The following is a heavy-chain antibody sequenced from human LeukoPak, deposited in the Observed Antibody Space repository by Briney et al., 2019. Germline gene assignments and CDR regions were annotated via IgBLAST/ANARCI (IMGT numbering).Heavy chain of an antibody. CDR1: GFTFSSYG. D-gene: IGHD6-19*01. CDR2: ISYDGSNK. CDR3: AKDVSSGWYSYYYYGMDV. J-gene: IGHJ6*02. Sequence: GGSLRLSCAASGFTFSSYGMHWVRQAPGKGLEWVAVISYDGSNKYYADSVKGRFTISRDNSKNTLYLQMNSLRAEDTAVYYCAKDVSSGWYSYYYYGMDVWGQGTTVTVSS. V-gene: IGHV3-30*18.